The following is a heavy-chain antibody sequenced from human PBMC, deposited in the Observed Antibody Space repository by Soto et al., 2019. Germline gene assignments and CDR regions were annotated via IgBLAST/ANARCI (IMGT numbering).Heavy chain of an antibody. CDR1: GYTFTSYA. D-gene: IGHD2-15*01. CDR3: ARDLGGWPDY. Sequence: RASGKVSCKAYGYTFTSYAMHWVRQAPGQRLEWMGWINAGNGNTKYSQKFQGRVTITRDTSASTAYMELSSLRSEDTAVYYCARDLGGWPDYWGQGTLVTVSS. J-gene: IGHJ4*02. V-gene: IGHV1-3*01. CDR2: INAGNGNT.